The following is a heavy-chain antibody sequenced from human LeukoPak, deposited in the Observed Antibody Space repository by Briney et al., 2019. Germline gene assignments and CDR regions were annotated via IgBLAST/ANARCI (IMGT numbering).Heavy chain of an antibody. J-gene: IGHJ4*02. Sequence: GGSLRLSCTASGFTFGDYGMSWVRQAPGKGLEWLGFIRSKAYGGTTEYAASVKGRFTISRDDSKSIAYLQMNSLKTEDTAVYYCTTVAIFGVVTIDSWGQGTLVTVSP. CDR1: GFTFGDYG. CDR2: IRSKAYGGTT. D-gene: IGHD3-3*01. CDR3: TTVAIFGVVTIDS. V-gene: IGHV3-49*04.